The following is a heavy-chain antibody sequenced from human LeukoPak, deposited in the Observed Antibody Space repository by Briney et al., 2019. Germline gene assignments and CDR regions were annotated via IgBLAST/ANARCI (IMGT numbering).Heavy chain of an antibody. D-gene: IGHD2-2*01. V-gene: IGHV4-39*01. Sequence: SETLSLTCTVSGGSISSSSYYWGWVRQPPGKGLEWVWGIYFSGSTYYNPSLKSRVTISVDTSKNQFSLKLSSVTAADTAVYYCARYGISLGYCSSTSCPTHDAFDIWGQGTMVTVSS. J-gene: IGHJ3*02. CDR3: ARYGISLGYCSSTSCPTHDAFDI. CDR2: IYFSGST. CDR1: GGSISSSSYY.